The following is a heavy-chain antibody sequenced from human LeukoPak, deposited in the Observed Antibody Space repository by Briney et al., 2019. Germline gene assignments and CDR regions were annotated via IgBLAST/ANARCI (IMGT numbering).Heavy chain of an antibody. CDR2: ISAYNGNT. CDR1: GYTFTSYG. CDR3: ARSGSYSLHYYYGMDV. D-gene: IGHD3-10*01. J-gene: IGHJ6*02. Sequence: ASVKVSCKASGYTFTSYGISWVRQAPGQGLEWMGWISAYNGNTNYAQKLQGRVTMTTDTSTSTAYMELRSLRSDDTAVYYCARSGSYSLHYYYGMDVWGQGTTVTVSS. V-gene: IGHV1-18*01.